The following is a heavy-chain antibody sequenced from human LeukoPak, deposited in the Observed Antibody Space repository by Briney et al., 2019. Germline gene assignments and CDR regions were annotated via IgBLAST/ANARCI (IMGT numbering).Heavy chain of an antibody. Sequence: ASVKVSCKASGYTFTGYYMHWVRQAPGQGLEWMGWINPNSGGTNYAQKFQGRVTMTRDTSISTAYMELSRLRSDDTAVYYCARSQLEPLFYYYYYYMDVWGKGTTVTVSS. J-gene: IGHJ6*03. D-gene: IGHD1-1*01. V-gene: IGHV1-2*02. CDR1: GYTFTGYY. CDR3: ARSQLEPLFYYYYYYMDV. CDR2: INPNSGGT.